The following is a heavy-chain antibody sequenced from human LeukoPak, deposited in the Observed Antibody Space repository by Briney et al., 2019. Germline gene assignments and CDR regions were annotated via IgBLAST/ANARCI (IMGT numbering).Heavy chain of an antibody. CDR1: GFTFSSYA. CDR3: AKFRGSERTVIDC. J-gene: IGHJ4*02. CDR2: ISGGGGRT. V-gene: IGHV3-23*01. Sequence: GESLRLSCAASGFTFSSYAMSWVRQAPGKGLEWVSTISGGGGRTWYADSVKGRFTISRDNSKNTVDVQLNSLRAEDTAVYYCAKFRGSERTVIDCWGQGTLVTVS. D-gene: IGHD1-1*01.